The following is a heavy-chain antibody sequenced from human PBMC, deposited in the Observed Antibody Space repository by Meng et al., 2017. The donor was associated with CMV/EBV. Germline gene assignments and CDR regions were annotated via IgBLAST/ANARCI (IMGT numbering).Heavy chain of an antibody. Sequence: QVQLQQWGAGLLKPSEALSLTCAVYGGSFSGYYWSWIRQPPGKGLEWIGEINHSGSTNYNPSLKSRVTISVGTSKNQFSLKLSSVTAADTAVYYCARVWDSGWDYWGQGTLVTVSS. CDR1: GGSFSGYY. CDR3: ARVWDSGWDY. D-gene: IGHD3-22*01. J-gene: IGHJ4*02. CDR2: INHSGST. V-gene: IGHV4-34*01.